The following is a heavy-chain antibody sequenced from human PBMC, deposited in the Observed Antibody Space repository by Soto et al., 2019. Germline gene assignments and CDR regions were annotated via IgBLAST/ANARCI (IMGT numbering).Heavy chain of an antibody. D-gene: IGHD3-16*01. CDR2: IYHSGST. CDR1: GGSISSGGYS. V-gene: IGHV4-30-2*01. J-gene: IGHJ4*02. CDR3: ARAAGLGALAVDY. Sequence: QLQLQESGSGLVKPSQTLSLTCAVSGGSISSGGYSWSWIRQPPGKGLEWIWYIYHSGSTYYNPALKSRVPISVDRSKNQFALKLSSVTAADTAVYYCARAAGLGALAVDYWGQGTLVTVSS.